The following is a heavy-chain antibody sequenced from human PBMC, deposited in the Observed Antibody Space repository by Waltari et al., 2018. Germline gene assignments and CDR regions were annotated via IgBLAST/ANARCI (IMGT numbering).Heavy chain of an antibody. CDR3: ARDDGDYGGNGDFQH. CDR2: INPNSGGT. CDR1: GYTFTGYY. J-gene: IGHJ1*01. D-gene: IGHD2-15*01. V-gene: IGHV1-2*06. Sequence: QVQLVQSGAEVKKPGASVKVSCKASGYTFTGYYMHWVRQAPGQGLEWMGRINPNSGGTNYAQKFQGRVTMTRDTSISTAYMELSRLRSDDTAVYYCARDDGDYGGNGDFQHWGQGTLVTVSS.